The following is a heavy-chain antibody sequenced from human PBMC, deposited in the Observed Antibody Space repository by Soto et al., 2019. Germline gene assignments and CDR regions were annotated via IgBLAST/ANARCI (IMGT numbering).Heavy chain of an antibody. CDR2: IYYTGST. J-gene: IGHJ4*02. D-gene: IGHD3-3*02. V-gene: IGHV4-39*01. CDR1: GVSISRSSYY. CDR3: ARDFSRSSFDF. Sequence: PSETLSLTCTVSGVSISRSSYYWAWIRQPPGKGLEWLGSIYYTGSTYYTPSLKSRVTISVDTSKNQFSLELSSVTAADTAVYYCARDFSRSSFDFWGQGALVTVS.